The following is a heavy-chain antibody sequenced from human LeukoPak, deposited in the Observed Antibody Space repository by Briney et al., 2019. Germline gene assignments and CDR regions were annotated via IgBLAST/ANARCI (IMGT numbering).Heavy chain of an antibody. V-gene: IGHV3-30*04. CDR1: GFTFSSYA. Sequence: GGSLRLSCAASGFTFSSYAMHWVRQAPGKGLEWVAVISYDGSNKYYADSVKGRFTISRDNSKNTLYLQMNSLRAEDTAVNYCARDPIAAAGADAFDIWGQGTMVTVSS. CDR2: ISYDGSNK. D-gene: IGHD6-13*01. CDR3: ARDPIAAAGADAFDI. J-gene: IGHJ3*02.